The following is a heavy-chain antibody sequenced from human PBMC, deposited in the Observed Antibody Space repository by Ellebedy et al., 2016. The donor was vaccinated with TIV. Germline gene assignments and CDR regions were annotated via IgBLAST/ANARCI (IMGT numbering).Heavy chain of an antibody. CDR1: GGSIGSINYY. Sequence: MPSETLSLTCTVSGGSIGSINYYWGWIRQPPGKGLEWIGSFYYSGSTYYNPSLKSRVSISADMSKNQFSLKLNSVTAADTAVYYCAGDEYSSTWYKYWGQGSLVTVSS. D-gene: IGHD6-13*01. V-gene: IGHV4-39*07. CDR3: AGDEYSSTWYKY. CDR2: FYYSGST. J-gene: IGHJ4*02.